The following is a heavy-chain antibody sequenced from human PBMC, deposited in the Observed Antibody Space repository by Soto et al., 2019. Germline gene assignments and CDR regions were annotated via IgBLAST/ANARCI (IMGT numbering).Heavy chain of an antibody. CDR3: ARDSYCSGGSCYRGYFDY. V-gene: IGHV1-18*01. CDR2: ISAYNGNT. D-gene: IGHD2-15*01. J-gene: IGHJ4*02. CDR1: GYTFTSYG. Sequence: QVQLVQSGAEVKKPGASVKVSCKASGYTFTSYGISWVRQAPGQGLEWMGWISAYNGNTNYAQKLQGRVTMTTDTSTSSTYMELRSLRSDDTAVYYCARDSYCSGGSCYRGYFDYWGQGTLVTVSS.